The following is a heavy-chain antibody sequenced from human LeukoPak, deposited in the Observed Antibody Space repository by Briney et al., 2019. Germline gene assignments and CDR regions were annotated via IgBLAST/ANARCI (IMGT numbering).Heavy chain of an antibody. CDR3: ARDSYSTSCYDY. CDR2: IYSSGST. V-gene: IGHV4-4*07. Sequence: SETLSLTCTVSGGSISSYYWSWIRQPAGKGLEWIGRIYSSGSTNYNPSLKSRVTLSVDTPKNEFSLKLSSVTAADTAVYYCARDSYSTSCYDYWGQGILVTVSS. D-gene: IGHD2-2*01. J-gene: IGHJ4*02. CDR1: GGSISSYY.